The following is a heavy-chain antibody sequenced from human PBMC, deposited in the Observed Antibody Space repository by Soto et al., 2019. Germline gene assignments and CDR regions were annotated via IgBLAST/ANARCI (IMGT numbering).Heavy chain of an antibody. J-gene: IGHJ5*02. CDR3: ARYYLNWFDP. CDR1: GGSISSSSYY. Sequence: SETLSLTCTVSGGSISSSSYYWGWIRQPPGKGLEWIGSIYYSGSTYYNPSLKSRVTISVDTSKSQFSLKLSSVTAADTAVYYCARYYLNWFDPWGQGTLVTVSS. V-gene: IGHV4-39*01. D-gene: IGHD3-10*01. CDR2: IYYSGST.